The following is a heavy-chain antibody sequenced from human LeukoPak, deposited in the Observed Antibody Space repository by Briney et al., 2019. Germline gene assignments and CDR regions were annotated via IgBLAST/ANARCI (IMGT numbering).Heavy chain of an antibody. V-gene: IGHV4-39*01. J-gene: IGHJ4*02. CDR1: GGSISSSSYY. CDR2: IYYSGST. Sequence: SETLSLTCTVSGGSISSSSYYWGWIRQPPGKGLEWIVSIYYSGSTYYNPSLQSRVTISVDTSKNQFSLKLSSVTAADTAVYYCARHRTKPIAAAGTPRDYWGQGTLVTVS. CDR3: ARHRTKPIAAAGTPRDY. D-gene: IGHD6-13*01.